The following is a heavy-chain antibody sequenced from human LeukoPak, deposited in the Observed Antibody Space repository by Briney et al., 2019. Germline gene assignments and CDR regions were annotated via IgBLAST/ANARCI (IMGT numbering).Heavy chain of an antibody. Sequence: GGSLRLSCAASGFTFSDYYMSWIRQAPGKGLEWVSYISRSGATIYYADSVKGRFTISRDHAKNSLYLQMNSLRAEDTAVYYCTTDRYYDNSELQFQHWGQGTLVTVSS. CDR1: GFTFSDYY. V-gene: IGHV3-11*01. CDR3: TTDRYYDNSELQFQH. D-gene: IGHD3-22*01. CDR2: ISRSGATI. J-gene: IGHJ1*01.